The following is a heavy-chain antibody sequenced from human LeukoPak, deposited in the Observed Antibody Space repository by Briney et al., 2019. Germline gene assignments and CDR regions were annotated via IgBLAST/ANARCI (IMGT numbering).Heavy chain of an antibody. V-gene: IGHV1-69*05. CDR1: GGTFSSYA. CDR2: IIPIFGTA. D-gene: IGHD3-22*01. J-gene: IGHJ4*02. CDR3: ARPSYYYDSSGYYSGVDFDY. Sequence: ASVKVSCKASGGTFSSYAISWVRQAPGQGLEWMGGIIPIFGTANYAQRLQSRVTITTDESTSTAYMELSSLSSEDTAVYYCARPSYYYDSSGYYSGVDFDYGGRGTLVTVSS.